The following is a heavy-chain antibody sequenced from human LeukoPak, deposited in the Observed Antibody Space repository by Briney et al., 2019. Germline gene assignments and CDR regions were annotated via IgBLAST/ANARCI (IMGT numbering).Heavy chain of an antibody. D-gene: IGHD1-26*01. Sequence: PSETLSLTCTVSGGSISSYYWSWIRQPPGKGLEWIGEINHSGSTNYNPSLKSRVTISVDTSKSQFSLKLSSVTAADTAIYYCARNIVGPRQVDYWGQGTLVTVSS. CDR2: INHSGST. CDR1: GGSISSYY. J-gene: IGHJ4*02. CDR3: ARNIVGPRQVDY. V-gene: IGHV4-34*01.